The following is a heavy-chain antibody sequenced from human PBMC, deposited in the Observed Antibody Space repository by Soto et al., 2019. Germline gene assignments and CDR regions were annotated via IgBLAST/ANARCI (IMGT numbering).Heavy chain of an antibody. CDR1: GFTFSSYA. D-gene: IGHD3-3*01. CDR2: TSGSGGST. J-gene: IGHJ4*02. CDR3: AKGTYYDFWSGAEGLGY. V-gene: IGHV3-23*01. Sequence: GWSLRLSCAASGFTFSSYAMSWVRQAPGKGLEWVSATSGSGGSTYYADSVKGRFTISRDNSKNTLYLQMNSLRAEDTAVYYCAKGTYYDFWSGAEGLGYWGQGTLVTVSS.